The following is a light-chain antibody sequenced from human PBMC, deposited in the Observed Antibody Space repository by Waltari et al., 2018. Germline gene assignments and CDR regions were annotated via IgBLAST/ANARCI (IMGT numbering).Light chain of an antibody. CDR2: RAS. CDR1: ESVTTNY. CDR3: HRYDYVWT. J-gene: IGKJ1*01. V-gene: IGKV3-20*01. Sequence: VLTQSPGTLSLSPGDRAILSCTTSESVTTNYLAWFQQRPGQAPRLLIYRASIRAAGVPDRFSGSGSGTDVSLTIRRLEPEEFAMYYCHRYDYVWTFGQGTKVEI.